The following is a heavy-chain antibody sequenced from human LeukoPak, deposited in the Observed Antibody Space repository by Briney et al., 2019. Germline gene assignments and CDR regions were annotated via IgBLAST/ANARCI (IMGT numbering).Heavy chain of an antibody. CDR1: GGSISSGGYY. J-gene: IGHJ5*02. V-gene: IGHV4-61*08. Sequence: SETLSLTCTVSGGSISSGGYYWSWIRQPPGEGLEWIGYLYVSGSGNLHVSGSTNYNPSLQSRVTISVDTSGKKLSLKLSSVTAADTAVYYCARHAKPVSGWFDPWGQGTLVTVSS. D-gene: IGHD6-19*01. CDR2: LYVSGSGNLHVSGST. CDR3: ARHAKPVSGWFDP.